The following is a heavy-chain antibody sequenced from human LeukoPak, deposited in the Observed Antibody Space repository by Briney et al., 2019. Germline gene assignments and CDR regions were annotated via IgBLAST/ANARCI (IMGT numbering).Heavy chain of an antibody. D-gene: IGHD3-10*01. CDR3: ATETPPEYYYGSGSYYQIFDY. CDR2: IIPTFGTA. V-gene: IGHV1-69*13. Sequence: SVKVSCKASGGTFYNYAINWVRQAPGLGLEWMGGIIPTFGTANYAQKFQGRVTITADESTSTAYMELSSLRSEDTAVYYCATETPPEYYYGSGSYYQIFDYWGQGTLVTVSS. CDR1: GGTFYNYA. J-gene: IGHJ4*02.